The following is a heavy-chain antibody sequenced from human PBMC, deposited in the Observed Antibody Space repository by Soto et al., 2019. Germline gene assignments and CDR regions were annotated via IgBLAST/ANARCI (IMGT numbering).Heavy chain of an antibody. CDR1: GGSFSSYF. CDR2: INQSGSA. D-gene: IGHD4-17*01. Sequence: QVQLQQWGAGLLKPSETLSLTCAVYGGSFSSYFWSWIRQPPGKGLEWIGEINQSGSANYNPSLKSRVTISLDTPKNHFSLRLSSVTAADTAVYYCARGGYGHFDYWGQGTLVTVSS. CDR3: ARGGYGHFDY. V-gene: IGHV4-34*01. J-gene: IGHJ4*02.